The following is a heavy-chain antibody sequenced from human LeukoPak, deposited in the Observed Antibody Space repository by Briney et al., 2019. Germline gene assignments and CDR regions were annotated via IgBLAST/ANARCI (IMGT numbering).Heavy chain of an antibody. J-gene: IGHJ6*03. D-gene: IGHD2-2*01. CDR1: GGTFSSYA. V-gene: IGHV1-69*05. CDR2: IIPIFCTA. CDR3: ARGPLCSSTSCYMRPLDYYYYMDV. Sequence: GASVKVSCKASGGTFSSYAISWVRQAPGQGLEWMGGIIPIFCTANYAQKFQGRVTITTDESTSTAYMELSSLRSEDTAVYYCARGPLCSSTSCYMRPLDYYYYMDVWGKGTTVTVSS.